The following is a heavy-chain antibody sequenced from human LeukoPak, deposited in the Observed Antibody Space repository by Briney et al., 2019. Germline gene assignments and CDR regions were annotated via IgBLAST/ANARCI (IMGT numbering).Heavy chain of an antibody. Sequence: PSETLSLTCTVSGGCISSGGYYWSWIRQHPGKGLEWIEYIYYSGSTYYNPSLKSRVTISVDTSKNQFSLKLSSVTAADTAVYYCARVAGITGTTSAFDIWGQGTMVTVSS. CDR1: GGCISSGGYY. J-gene: IGHJ3*02. CDR3: ARVAGITGTTSAFDI. V-gene: IGHV4-31*03. CDR2: IYYSGST. D-gene: IGHD1-7*01.